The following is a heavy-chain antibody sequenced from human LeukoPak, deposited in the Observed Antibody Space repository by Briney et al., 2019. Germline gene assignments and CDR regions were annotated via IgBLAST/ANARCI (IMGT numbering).Heavy chain of an antibody. V-gene: IGHV3-9*01. CDR2: ISWNSGSI. J-gene: IGHJ6*03. CDR1: GFTFDDYA. D-gene: IGHD2-2*01. Sequence: GRSLRLSCAASGFTFDDYAMHWVRQAPGKGLEWVSGISWNSGSIGYADSVKGRFIISRDNAKNSLYLQMNSLRAEDTALYYCAKDHKPCSSTSCAYYYYMDVWGKGTTVTVSS. CDR3: AKDHKPCSSTSCAYYYYMDV.